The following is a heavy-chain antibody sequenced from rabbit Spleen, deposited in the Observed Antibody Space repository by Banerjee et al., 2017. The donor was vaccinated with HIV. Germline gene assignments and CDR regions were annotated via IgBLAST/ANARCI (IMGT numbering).Heavy chain of an antibody. V-gene: IGHV1S45*01. J-gene: IGHJ2*01. CDR3: ARNYVNAFDP. CDR2: INAVTGKA. Sequence: QEQLVESGGGLVKPEGSLKLSCTASGFSFSNKAVMCWVRQAPGKGLEWIACINAVTGKAVYANWATGRFTISKTSSTTVTLQMTSLTAADTATYFCARNYVNAFDPWGPGTLVTVS. D-gene: IGHD1-1*01. CDR1: GFSFSNKAV.